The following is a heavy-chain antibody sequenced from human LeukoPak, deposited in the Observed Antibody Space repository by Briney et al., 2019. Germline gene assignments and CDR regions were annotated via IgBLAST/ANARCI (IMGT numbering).Heavy chain of an antibody. J-gene: IGHJ4*02. CDR3: ARGYALYSGRYIDFDY. V-gene: IGHV1-2*02. Sequence: ASVKVPCKASGYTFTGHYMHWVRQAPGQGLEWMGWINPNNGGTNYARKFQGRVTMTRDTSISTAYMELSRLRSDDTAVYYCARGYALYSGRYIDFDYWGQGTLVTVSS. CDR1: GYTFTGHY. D-gene: IGHD1-26*01. CDR2: INPNNGGT.